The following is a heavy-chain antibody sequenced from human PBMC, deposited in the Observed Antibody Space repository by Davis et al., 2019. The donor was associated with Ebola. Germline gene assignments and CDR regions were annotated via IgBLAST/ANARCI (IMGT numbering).Heavy chain of an antibody. CDR2: ISGSGGST. V-gene: IGHV3-23*01. Sequence: GESLKISCAASGFTFSSYAMSWVRQAPGKGLEWVSAISGSGGSTYYADSVKGRFTISRDNSKNTLYLQMNSLRAEDTAVYYCAKVSDDFWSGYYMDYYYYGMDVWGQGTTVTVSS. D-gene: IGHD3-3*01. CDR1: GFTFSSYA. CDR3: AKVSDDFWSGYYMDYYYYGMDV. J-gene: IGHJ6*02.